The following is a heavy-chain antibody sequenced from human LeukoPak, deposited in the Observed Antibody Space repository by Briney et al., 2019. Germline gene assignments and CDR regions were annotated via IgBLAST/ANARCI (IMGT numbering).Heavy chain of an antibody. D-gene: IGHD5-18*01. J-gene: IGHJ6*03. CDR3: ARSTLQPWTVDYMDV. V-gene: IGHV1-18*04. CDR2: ISAYNGNT. CDR1: GYTFTSYG. Sequence: ASVKVSCKASGYTFTSYGISWVRQAPGQGLEWMGWISAYNGNTNYAQKLQGRVTMTTDTSTSTAYMELRSLRSDDTAVYYCARSTLQPWTVDYMDVWGKGTTVTVSS.